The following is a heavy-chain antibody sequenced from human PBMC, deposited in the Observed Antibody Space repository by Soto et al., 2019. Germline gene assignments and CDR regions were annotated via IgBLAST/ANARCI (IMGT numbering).Heavy chain of an antibody. CDR2: IIPLFGTA. CDR3: ARPKGSYSSGYYYFDY. CDR1: GGTFSTYA. D-gene: IGHD6-19*01. J-gene: IGHJ4*02. V-gene: IGHV1-69*01. Sequence: QVQLVQSGAEVQQPGSSVKVSCKTSGGTFSTYAIYWVRQAPGQGLEWMGAIIPLFGTADYAQKFQGRVTTTADESTSTAYMELSSRRSEDTAVYYCARPKGSYSSGYYYFDYWGQGTLVTVSS.